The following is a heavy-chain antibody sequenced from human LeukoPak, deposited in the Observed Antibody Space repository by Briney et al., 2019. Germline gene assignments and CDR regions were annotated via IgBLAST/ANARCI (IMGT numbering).Heavy chain of an antibody. V-gene: IGHV1-69*05. CDR2: IIPIFGTA. Sequence: SVKVSCKASGGTFSSYAISWVRQAPGQGLEWMGRIIPIFGTANYAQKFQGRVTITTDESTSTAYMELSSLRSEDTAVYYCARDRGPYYYDSSGYYDYWGQGTLVTVSS. J-gene: IGHJ4*02. CDR1: GGTFSSYA. D-gene: IGHD3-22*01. CDR3: ARDRGPYYYDSSGYYDY.